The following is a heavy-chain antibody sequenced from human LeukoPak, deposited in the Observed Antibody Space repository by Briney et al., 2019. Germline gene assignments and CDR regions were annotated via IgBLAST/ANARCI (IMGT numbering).Heavy chain of an antibody. Sequence: ASVKVSCKASGYTFTNYVMHWVRQAPGQRLEWMGWSNGGNGNTKYSQKFQGRVTITRDTSASTAYMELSSLRSEDTAVYYCARDPLFCSGGSCIPYYYGLDVWGQGTTVTVSS. CDR2: SNGGNGNT. CDR3: ARDPLFCSGGSCIPYYYGLDV. D-gene: IGHD2-15*01. CDR1: GYTFTNYV. V-gene: IGHV1-3*01. J-gene: IGHJ6*02.